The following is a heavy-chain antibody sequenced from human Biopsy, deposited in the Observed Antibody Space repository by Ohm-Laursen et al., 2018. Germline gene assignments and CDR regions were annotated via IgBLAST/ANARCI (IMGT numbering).Heavy chain of an antibody. CDR3: AGGQRHYYFLTGYSNADAMDV. CDR1: GYTFTDYF. Sequence: GASVSVSCKASGYTFTDYFLHWVRQAPGQGPGWMVWISPSSGGTNYAQKFQGRVSMNRDTSATTGYMELSSLRSEDTAVYYCAGGQRHYYFLTGYSNADAMDVWGQGTTVTVSS. V-gene: IGHV1-2*02. CDR2: ISPSSGGT. D-gene: IGHD3-9*01. J-gene: IGHJ6*02.